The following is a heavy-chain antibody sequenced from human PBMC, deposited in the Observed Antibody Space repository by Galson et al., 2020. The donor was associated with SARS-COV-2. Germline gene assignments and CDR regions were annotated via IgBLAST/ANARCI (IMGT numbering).Heavy chain of an antibody. Sequence: GGSLRLSCAASGFTFSSYGMHWVRQAPGKGLEWVAVISYDGSNKYYADSVKGRFTISRDHSKNTLYLQMNSLRAEDTAVYYCAKDFSRSYYYDSSGYYYVPNYYYGMDVWGQGTTVTVSS. CDR3: AKDFSRSYYYDSSGYYYVPNYYYGMDV. CDR1: GFTFSSYG. CDR2: ISYDGSNK. V-gene: IGHV3-30*18. D-gene: IGHD3-22*01. J-gene: IGHJ6*02.